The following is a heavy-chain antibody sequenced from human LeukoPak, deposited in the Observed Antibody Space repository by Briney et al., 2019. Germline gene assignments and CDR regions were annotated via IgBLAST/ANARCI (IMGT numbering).Heavy chain of an antibody. CDR1: GYTLTELS. CDR2: FDPEDGKT. D-gene: IGHD6-13*01. Sequence: ASVKVSCKVSGYTLTELSMFWVRQAPGKGLEWMGSFDPEDGKTVYAQKFQGRVTMTEDTSTDTAYMKLSSLRSEDTAVYYCATGYLVTAGLMDVWGQGTTVTVSS. J-gene: IGHJ6*02. CDR3: ATGYLVTAGLMDV. V-gene: IGHV1-24*01.